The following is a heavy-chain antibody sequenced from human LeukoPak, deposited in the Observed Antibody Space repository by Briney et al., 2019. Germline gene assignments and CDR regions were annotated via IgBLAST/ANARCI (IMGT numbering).Heavy chain of an antibody. J-gene: IGHJ4*02. Sequence: GASVKVSCKASGYTFTGYYMHWVRQAPGQGLEWMGWINPNSGGTNYPQKFQGRVIMTRDTSISTAYMELSRLRSDDTAVYYCAPLDYSNYFDYWGQGTLVTVSS. CDR3: APLDYSNYFDY. CDR1: GYTFTGYY. D-gene: IGHD4-11*01. V-gene: IGHV1-2*02. CDR2: INPNSGGT.